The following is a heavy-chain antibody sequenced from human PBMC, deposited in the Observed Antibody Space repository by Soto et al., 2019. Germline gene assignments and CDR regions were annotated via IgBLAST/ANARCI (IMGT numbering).Heavy chain of an antibody. CDR2: INAGNGNT. V-gene: IGHV1-3*01. Sequence: GASVKVSCKASGYTFTSYAMHWVRQAPGQRLEWMGWINAGNGNTKYSQKFQGRVTITRDTSASTAYMELSSLRSEDTAVYYCARDGSGSYYYYYYYMDVWGKGTTVTVS. CDR1: GYTFTSYA. CDR3: ARDGSGSYYYYYYYMDV. D-gene: IGHD3-10*01. J-gene: IGHJ6*03.